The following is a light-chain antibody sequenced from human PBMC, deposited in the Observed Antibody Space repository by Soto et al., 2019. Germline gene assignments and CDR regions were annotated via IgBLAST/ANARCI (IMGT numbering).Light chain of an antibody. CDR2: DAS. J-gene: IGKJ3*01. CDR3: QQYDGN. V-gene: IGKV1-5*01. CDR1: QNINNW. Sequence: TQMTQSPSTLSASVGDIVTLTCRASQNINNWLAWYQQKPGKAPKVLIYDASSLESGVPSRFSGSGSGTEFTLTISSLQPDDFATYYCQQYDGNFGPGTKVDIK.